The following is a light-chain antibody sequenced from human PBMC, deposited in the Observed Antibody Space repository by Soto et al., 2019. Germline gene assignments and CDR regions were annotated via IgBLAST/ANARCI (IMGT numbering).Light chain of an antibody. V-gene: IGKV1-39*01. Sequence: DIQMTQSPSSLSASVGDRVTITCRASQNIRSYLNWYQLKPGKAPQLLIYVTSSLQTGVPSRLSASGSGTDFSLVISDLQPEDSATYYCQQGYSSRWTSGRGTKVEI. CDR2: VTS. J-gene: IGKJ1*01. CDR1: QNIRSY. CDR3: QQGYSSRWT.